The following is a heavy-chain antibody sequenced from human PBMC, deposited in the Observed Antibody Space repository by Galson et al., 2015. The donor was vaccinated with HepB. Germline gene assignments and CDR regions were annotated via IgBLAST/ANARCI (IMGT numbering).Heavy chain of an antibody. CDR3: AKDRDIVVVVAATYGMDV. CDR2: ISYDGSNK. Sequence: SLRLSCAASGFTFSSYGMHWVRQAPGKGLEWVAVISYDGSNKYYADSVKGRFTISRDNSKNTLYLQMNSLRAEDTAVYYCAKDRDIVVVVAATYGMDVWGQGTTVTVSS. V-gene: IGHV3-30*18. D-gene: IGHD2-15*01. CDR1: GFTFSSYG. J-gene: IGHJ6*02.